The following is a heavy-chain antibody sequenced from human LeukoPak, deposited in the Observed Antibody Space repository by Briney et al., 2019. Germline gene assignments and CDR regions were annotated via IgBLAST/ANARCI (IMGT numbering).Heavy chain of an antibody. CDR3: ARHEYSSGWYGGIYY. J-gene: IGHJ4*02. Sequence: GESQKISCKGSGYSFTSYWIGWVRQMPGKGLEWMGIIYRGDSDTRYSPSFQGQVTISADKSISTAYLQWSSLKASDTAMYYCARHEYSSGWYGGIYYWGQGTLVTVSS. CDR1: GYSFTSYW. CDR2: IYRGDSDT. D-gene: IGHD6-19*01. V-gene: IGHV5-51*01.